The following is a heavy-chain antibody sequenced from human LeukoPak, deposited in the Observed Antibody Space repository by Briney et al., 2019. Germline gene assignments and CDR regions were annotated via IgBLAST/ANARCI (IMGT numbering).Heavy chain of an antibody. CDR3: ARDDSSGYYSFDY. J-gene: IGHJ4*02. CDR1: GGSISSYY. CDR2: IYYSGST. Sequence: SETLSLTCTVSGGSISSYYWSWIRQPPGKGLEWIGYIYYSGSTNYNPSLKSRVTISVDTPKNQFSLKLSSVTAADTAVYYCARDDSSGYYSFDYWGQGTLVTVSS. V-gene: IGHV4-59*01. D-gene: IGHD3-22*01.